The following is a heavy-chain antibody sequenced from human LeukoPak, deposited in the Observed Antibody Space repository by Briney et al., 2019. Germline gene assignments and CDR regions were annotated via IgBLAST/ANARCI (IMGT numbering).Heavy chain of an antibody. CDR2: IYYSGST. CDR3: ATTSGSYYTLFDY. CDR1: GGSISSSSYY. Sequence: SETLSLTCTVSGGSISSSSYYWGWIRQPPGKGLEWIGSIYYSGSTYYNPSLKSRVTISVDTSKNQFSPKLSSVTAADTAVYYCATTSGSYYTLFDYWGQGTLVTVSS. V-gene: IGHV4-39*01. J-gene: IGHJ4*02. D-gene: IGHD3-10*01.